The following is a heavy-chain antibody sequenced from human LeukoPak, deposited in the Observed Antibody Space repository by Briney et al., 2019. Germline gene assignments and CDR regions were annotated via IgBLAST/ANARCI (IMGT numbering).Heavy chain of an antibody. Sequence: SETLSLTCSVSGGSLSRYYWSWIRQSPENGLEWIGYIYNNGNTNYNLFLKSRVTISADTSKNQFSLKLTSVTAADTAVYYCARYRGTYGYYFDYWGQGKLVIVSS. CDR1: GGSLSRYY. D-gene: IGHD5-24*01. V-gene: IGHV4-59*01. CDR3: ARYRGTYGYYFDY. J-gene: IGHJ4*02. CDR2: IYNNGNT.